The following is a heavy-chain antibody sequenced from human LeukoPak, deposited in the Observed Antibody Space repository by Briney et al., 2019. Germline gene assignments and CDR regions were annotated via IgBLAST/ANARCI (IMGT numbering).Heavy chain of an antibody. J-gene: IGHJ6*02. CDR1: GGSISSYY. Sequence: PSKTLSLTCTVSGGSISSYYWSWLRQPPGKGLEWFGYIYYSGSTNYNPSLKSRVTISVDTSKNQFSLKLSSVTAADTAVYYCARDVIVQQLLTTYGDYRDRVYYYGMDVWGQGTTVTVSS. CDR2: IYYSGST. V-gene: IGHV4-59*01. CDR3: ARDVIVQQLLTTYGDYRDRVYYYGMDV. D-gene: IGHD4-17*01.